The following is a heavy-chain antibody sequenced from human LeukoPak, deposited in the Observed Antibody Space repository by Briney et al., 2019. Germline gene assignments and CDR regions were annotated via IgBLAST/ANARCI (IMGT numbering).Heavy chain of an antibody. Sequence: SETLSLTCAVYGGSFSGYYWSWIRQPPGTGLEWIGEINHSGSTNYNPSLKSRVTISVDTSKNQFSLKLSSVTAADTAVYYCARDGITIFGVGPWGQGTLVTVSS. J-gene: IGHJ5*02. D-gene: IGHD3-3*01. CDR1: GGSFSGYY. V-gene: IGHV4-34*01. CDR2: INHSGST. CDR3: ARDGITIFGVGP.